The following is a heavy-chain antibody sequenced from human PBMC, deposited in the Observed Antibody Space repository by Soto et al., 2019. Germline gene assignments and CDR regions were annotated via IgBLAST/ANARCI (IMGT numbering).Heavy chain of an antibody. J-gene: IGHJ3*02. V-gene: IGHV1-69*01. D-gene: IGHD2-21*02. CDR2: IIPMFGTT. CDR1: GGTFGSNA. Sequence: QVHLVQSGAEVKEPGSSLKVSCKTPGGTFGSNALTWLRQAPGQGLEWMGGIIPMFGTTNTSRKFHDRVAISADESTSKLELRNMRSGDTAVYYCARCDVCYPGGDDAFDMWGQGTTVIVS. CDR3: ARCDVCYPGGDDAFDM.